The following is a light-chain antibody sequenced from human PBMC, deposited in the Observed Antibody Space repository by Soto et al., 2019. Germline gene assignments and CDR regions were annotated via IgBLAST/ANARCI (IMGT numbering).Light chain of an antibody. CDR1: SSNIGSNT. CDR3: AAWDDSLNVVV. V-gene: IGLV1-44*01. CDR2: NNN. J-gene: IGLJ2*01. Sequence: QSVLTQPPSASGTPGQRVTISCSGSSSNIGSNTVNWYQQLPGTAPKVLIYNNNERPSGVPDRFSGSKSGTSASLAISGLHSEDEADYYCAAWDDSLNVVVFGGGTKLTVL.